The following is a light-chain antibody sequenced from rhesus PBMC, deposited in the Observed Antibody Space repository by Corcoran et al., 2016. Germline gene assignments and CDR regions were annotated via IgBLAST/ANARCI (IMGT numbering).Light chain of an antibody. V-gene: IGKV3-10*01. CDR1: QSVSSD. Sequence: QVILTQSPATLSLSPGERATLSCRASQSVSSDLAWYQQKPGQAPRLLIYGASSRATGIPDRFSGSGSGTDVTLTISSLEPEDVGVYHCYQHSSGYTFGPGTKLDIK. CDR2: GAS. J-gene: IGKJ3*01. CDR3: YQHSSGYT.